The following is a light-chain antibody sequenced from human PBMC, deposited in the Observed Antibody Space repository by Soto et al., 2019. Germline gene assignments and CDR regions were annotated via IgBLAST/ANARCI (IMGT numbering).Light chain of an antibody. V-gene: IGKV1-27*01. CDR3: QEYHSPPLT. Sequence: DIQMTQSPSSLSASVGDTVTITCRASQGISSSLAWYQQKAGKVPDLLIYGASTLQSGGPSHFSGSGSGTDFTLNISSLQPEDVETYNCQEYHSPPLTFGPGTKVEMK. CDR2: GAS. J-gene: IGKJ3*01. CDR1: QGISSS.